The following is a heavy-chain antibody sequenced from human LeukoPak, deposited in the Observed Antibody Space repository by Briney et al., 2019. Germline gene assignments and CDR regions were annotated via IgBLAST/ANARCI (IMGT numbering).Heavy chain of an antibody. CDR3: ARDGPRVPTIFGTFDR. Sequence: GGSLRLSCAASGFTFSSYTMNWVRQAPGKGLEWVSVISSSSASIYYADSVKGRFTVSRDNAKNSLYLQMNSLRAEDTAVYYCARDGPRVPTIFGTFDRWGQGTLVTVSS. J-gene: IGHJ5*02. CDR1: GFTFSSYT. V-gene: IGHV3-21*01. CDR2: ISSSSASI. D-gene: IGHD3-3*01.